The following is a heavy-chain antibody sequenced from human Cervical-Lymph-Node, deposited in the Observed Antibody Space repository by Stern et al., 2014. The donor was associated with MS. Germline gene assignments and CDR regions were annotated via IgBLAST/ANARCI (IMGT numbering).Heavy chain of an antibody. Sequence: QLQLQESDSGLVKPSQTLSLTCALSGGSVSDDYSWSWIRQPPGKGLEWIGNIFRSGSTQYNPSLKSRVTLSIDLSQNHFSLKLSSVTAADTAVYYCARDGVYGSGNNWFDPWGQGTLVTVSS. CDR3: ARDGVYGSGNNWFDP. D-gene: IGHD3-10*01. V-gene: IGHV4-30-2*01. CDR1: GGSVSDDYS. J-gene: IGHJ5*02. CDR2: IFRSGST.